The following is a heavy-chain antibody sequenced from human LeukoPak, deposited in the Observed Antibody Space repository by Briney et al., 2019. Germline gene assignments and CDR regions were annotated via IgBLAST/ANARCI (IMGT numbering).Heavy chain of an antibody. V-gene: IGHV4-39*01. Sequence: SETQSLTCTVSGGSISSSSYYWGWIRQPPGKGLEWIGSIYYSGSTYYNPSLKSRVTISVDTSKNQFSLKLSSVTPEDTGAYYCARGAAVAGTGAFDIWGQGTMVTVSS. D-gene: IGHD6-19*01. CDR3: ARGAAVAGTGAFDI. J-gene: IGHJ3*02. CDR2: IYYSGST. CDR1: GGSISSSSYY.